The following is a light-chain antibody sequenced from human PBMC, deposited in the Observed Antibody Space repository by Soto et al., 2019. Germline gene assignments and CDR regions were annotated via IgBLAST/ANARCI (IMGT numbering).Light chain of an antibody. J-gene: IGLJ1*01. CDR1: SSDVGGYNY. V-gene: IGLV2-14*01. Sequence: QSALTQPASVSGSPGQSITISCTGSSSDVGGYNYVSWYQQYPGKAPKLMIYDVTNRPSGVSNRFSGSKSGNTASLTIFGLQPEDEADYYCSSYTSRGTYVFGTGTKVTVL. CDR2: DVT. CDR3: SSYTSRGTYV.